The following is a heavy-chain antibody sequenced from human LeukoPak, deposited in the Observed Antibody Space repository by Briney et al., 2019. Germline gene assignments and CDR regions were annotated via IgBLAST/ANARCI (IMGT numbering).Heavy chain of an antibody. V-gene: IGHV4-34*01. CDR1: GGSFSGHD. CDR2: INHGGST. D-gene: IGHD5-18*01. CDR3: ARGTMAIQLPAAQRFDP. Sequence: PSETLSLTCAVYGGSFSGHDWTWIRQSPEKGLEWMGAINHGGSTNYNPSLKTRVTISLDTSKNQFSLKLSSVTAADTAVYYCARGTMAIQLPAAQRFDPWGQGTLVTVSS. J-gene: IGHJ5*02.